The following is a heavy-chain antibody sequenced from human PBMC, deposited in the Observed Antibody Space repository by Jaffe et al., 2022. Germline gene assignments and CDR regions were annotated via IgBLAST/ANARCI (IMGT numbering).Heavy chain of an antibody. CDR3: ARAEGGATVPFDY. Sequence: QVQLQESGPGLVKPSETLSLTCTVSGGSVSSGSYYWSWIRQPPGKGLEWIGYIYYSGSTNYNPSLKSRVTISVDTSKNQFSLKLSSVTAADTAVYYCARAEGGATVPFDYWGQGTLVTVSS. J-gene: IGHJ4*02. D-gene: IGHD4-17*01. V-gene: IGHV4-61*01. CDR1: GGSVSSGSYY. CDR2: IYYSGST.